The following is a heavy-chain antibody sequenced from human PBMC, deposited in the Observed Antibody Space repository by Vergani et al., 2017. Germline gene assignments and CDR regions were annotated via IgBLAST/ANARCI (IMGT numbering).Heavy chain of an antibody. V-gene: IGHV1-3*02. CDR2: SNAGNGNT. J-gene: IGHJ6*02. CDR1: GYTFTSYA. D-gene: IGHD2-21*02. Sequence: QVQLVQSGAEVKKPGASVKVSCKASGYTFTSYAMHWVRQAPGQRLEWMGWSNAGNGNTKYSQEFQGRVTITRDTSASTAYMELSSLRSEDMAVYYCAKDPAYCGGDCYDDYYYGMDVWGQGTTVTVSS. CDR3: AKDPAYCGGDCYDDYYYGMDV.